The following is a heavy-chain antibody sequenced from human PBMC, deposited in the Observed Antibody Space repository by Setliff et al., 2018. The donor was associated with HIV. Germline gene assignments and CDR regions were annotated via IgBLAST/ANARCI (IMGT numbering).Heavy chain of an antibody. D-gene: IGHD2-2*01. CDR2: IIPILGMS. J-gene: IGHJ6*02. CDR1: GGTFSIYA. V-gene: IGHV1-69*10. Sequence: SVKVSCKASGGTFSIYAISWVRQAPGQGLEWMGGIIPILGMSIYAQKFQGRVTITADESTSTAYMELSSLSSDDTAVYYCARGGVCTSTSCGGNYYYGMDVWGQGTTVTVSS. CDR3: ARGGVCTSTSCGGNYYYGMDV.